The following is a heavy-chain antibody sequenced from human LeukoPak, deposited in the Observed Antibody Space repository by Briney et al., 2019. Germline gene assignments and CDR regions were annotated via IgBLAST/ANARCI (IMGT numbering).Heavy chain of an antibody. Sequence: ASVKVSCKASGYTFTSYGISWVRQAPRQVLEWMGWISGYNGYTHYAHNLQGRVTMTTDTSTSTAYMELRSLRSDDTAVYYCARDEARYSSGYYPNWFDPWGQGTLVTVSS. CDR1: GYTFTSYG. CDR3: ARDEARYSSGYYPNWFDP. V-gene: IGHV1-18*01. CDR2: ISGYNGYT. D-gene: IGHD3-22*01. J-gene: IGHJ5*02.